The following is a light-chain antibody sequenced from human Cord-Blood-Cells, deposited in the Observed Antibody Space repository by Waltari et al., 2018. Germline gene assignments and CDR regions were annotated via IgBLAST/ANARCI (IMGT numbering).Light chain of an antibody. CDR2: DVS. CDR3: SSYTSSSTWV. J-gene: IGLJ3*02. Sequence: QSALTQPAPVSGSPGQSITISSPGTRSDAGGYNFFSWYQQHPGKAPKLMIYDVSNRPSGVSNRFSGSKSGNTASLTISGLQAEDEADYYCSSYTSSSTWVFGGGTKLTVL. V-gene: IGLV2-14*01. CDR1: RSDAGGYNF.